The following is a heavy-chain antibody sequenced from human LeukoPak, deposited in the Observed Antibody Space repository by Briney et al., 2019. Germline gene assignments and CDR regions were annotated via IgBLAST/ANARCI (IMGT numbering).Heavy chain of an antibody. CDR2: IKEDGRET. D-gene: IGHD5-12*01. CDR1: GFTFSRFW. Sequence: GGSLRLSCAASGFTFSRFWMTWVRQAPGKGVEWVANIKEDGRETYYVDSVKGRFIISRDNAKNSLFLQMSSLTAEDTAVYYCARERDGVATTGALFDYWGLGTLITVSS. V-gene: IGHV3-7*01. CDR3: ARERDGVATTGALFDY. J-gene: IGHJ4*02.